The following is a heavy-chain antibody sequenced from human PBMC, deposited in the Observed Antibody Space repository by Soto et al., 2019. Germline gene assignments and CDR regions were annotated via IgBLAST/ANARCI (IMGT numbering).Heavy chain of an antibody. D-gene: IGHD3-9*01. Sequence: GVLRLSCAASGFTFSSFAMSWVRQAPGKGLVWVSRINSDGSSTSYADSVKGRFTISRDNSKNSLYLHMNSLRAEDTAVYYCAKLPQYDILTGYLNYFDYWGQGTLVTVS. CDR2: INSDGSST. J-gene: IGHJ4*02. CDR3: AKLPQYDILTGYLNYFDY. CDR1: GFTFSSFA. V-gene: IGHV3-23*01.